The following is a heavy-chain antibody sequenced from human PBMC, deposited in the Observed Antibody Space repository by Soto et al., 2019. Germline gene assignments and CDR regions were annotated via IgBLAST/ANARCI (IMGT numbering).Heavy chain of an antibody. D-gene: IGHD3-3*01. V-gene: IGHV4-59*01. CDR1: GGSISSYY. Sequence: SETLSLTCTVSGGSISSYYWSWIRQPPGKGLEWIGYIYYSGSTNYNPSLKSRVTISVDTSKNQFSLKLSSVTAADTAVYYCARVADFWSGYPLYYFDYWGQGTLVTVSS. CDR3: ARVADFWSGYPLYYFDY. CDR2: IYYSGST. J-gene: IGHJ4*02.